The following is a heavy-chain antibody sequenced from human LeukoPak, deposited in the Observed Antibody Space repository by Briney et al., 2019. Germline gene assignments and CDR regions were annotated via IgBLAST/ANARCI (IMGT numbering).Heavy chain of an antibody. Sequence: SETLSLTCTVSGGSISSSSYYWGWIRQPPGKGLEWIGSIYYSGSTKYNPSLKSRVTISVDTSKNQFSLKLSSVTAADTAVYYCAREEPPIDYWGQGTLVTVSS. CDR2: IYYSGST. CDR1: GGSISSSSYY. J-gene: IGHJ4*02. V-gene: IGHV4-39*07. CDR3: AREEPPIDY. D-gene: IGHD1-14*01.